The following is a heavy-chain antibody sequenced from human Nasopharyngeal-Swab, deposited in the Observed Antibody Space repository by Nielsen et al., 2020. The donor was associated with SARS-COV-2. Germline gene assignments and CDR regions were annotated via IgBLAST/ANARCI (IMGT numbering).Heavy chain of an antibody. J-gene: IGHJ5*02. D-gene: IGHD6-6*01. CDR3: ARESAVSARRRWFDP. CDR2: IYTSGST. Sequence: SETLSLTCTVSGGSISSYYWSWIRQPAGKGLEWIGRIYTSGSTTYNPSLKSRVTMSVDTSNRQFSLKVSSVTAADTAVYYCARESAVSARRRWFDPWGQGTLVTVSS. V-gene: IGHV4-4*07. CDR1: GGSISSYY.